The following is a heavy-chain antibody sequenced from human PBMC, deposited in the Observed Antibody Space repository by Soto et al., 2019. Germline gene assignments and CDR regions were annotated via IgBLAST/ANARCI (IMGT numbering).Heavy chain of an antibody. D-gene: IGHD2-15*01. J-gene: IGHJ4*02. V-gene: IGHV3-74*01. CDR3: VRTSLVVAVATREDF. Sequence: EVQLVESGGGLVQPGESMRLSCAASGFTFSNYWMHWVRQARGKGLVWVSRIDSDGSRITYADFVKGRFTISRDNAKNTVYLHMNSLTAEDTAVYYCVRTSLVVAVATREDFWGQGTLVTVPS. CDR1: GFTFSNYW. CDR2: IDSDGSRI.